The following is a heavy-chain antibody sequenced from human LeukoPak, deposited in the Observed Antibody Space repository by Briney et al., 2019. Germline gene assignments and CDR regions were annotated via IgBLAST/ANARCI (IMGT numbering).Heavy chain of an antibody. J-gene: IGHJ4*02. CDR3: AKDRGSGSHHGFDY. Sequence: GGSLRLSCTASGFTFSSYAMSWVRQAPGKGLEWVSGISGSGGSTYSADSVKGRFTISRDNSKNTLYLQMNSLRAEDTAVYYCAKDRGSGSHHGFDYWGQGTLVTVSS. CDR2: ISGSGGST. CDR1: GFTFSSYA. V-gene: IGHV3-23*01. D-gene: IGHD1-26*01.